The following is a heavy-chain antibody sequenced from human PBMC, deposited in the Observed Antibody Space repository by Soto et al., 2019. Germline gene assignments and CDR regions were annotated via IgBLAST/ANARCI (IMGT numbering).Heavy chain of an antibody. Sequence: EVQLVESGGGLVQPGGSLRLSCAASGFTVSSYSMNGVRQAPGKGLEWVSYISSSSSTIYYADSVKGRFTISRDNAKNSLYLQMNRLRAEDTAVYYCAREAQEITIFGVVIIPYYYYYYMDVWGKGTTVTVSS. CDR3: AREAQEITIFGVVIIPYYYYYYMDV. CDR1: GFTVSSYS. J-gene: IGHJ6*03. CDR2: ISSSSSTI. D-gene: IGHD3-3*01. V-gene: IGHV3-48*01.